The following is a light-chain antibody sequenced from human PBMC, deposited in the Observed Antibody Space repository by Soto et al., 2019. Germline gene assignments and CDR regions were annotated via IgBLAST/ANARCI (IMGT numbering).Light chain of an antibody. CDR3: MQVAQFPYT. CDR1: QSLGHSDGNTF. Sequence: DIVMTQTPLSSPVTLGQPASISCRSSQSLGHSDGNTFLSWLQQRPGQPPRLLIYQVSNRFSGVPDRFSGSGAGTDFTLKISRVEAEDVGVYYCMQVAQFPYTLGQGTKLEIK. V-gene: IGKV2-24*01. CDR2: QVS. J-gene: IGKJ2*01.